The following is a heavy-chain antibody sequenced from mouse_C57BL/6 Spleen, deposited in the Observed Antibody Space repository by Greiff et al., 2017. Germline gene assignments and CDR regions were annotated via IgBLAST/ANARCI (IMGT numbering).Heavy chain of an antibody. V-gene: IGHV3-5*01. Sequence: EVKLQASGPGLVKPSQTVFLTCTVTGISITTGNYRWSWIRQFPGNKLEWIGYIYYSGTITYNPSLTSRTTITRDTPKNQFFLEMNSLTAEDTATYYCARDDYYGSSYVPHYAMDYWGQGTSVTVSS. CDR2: IYYSGTI. CDR1: GISITTGNYR. J-gene: IGHJ4*01. CDR3: ARDDYYGSSYVPHYAMDY. D-gene: IGHD1-1*01.